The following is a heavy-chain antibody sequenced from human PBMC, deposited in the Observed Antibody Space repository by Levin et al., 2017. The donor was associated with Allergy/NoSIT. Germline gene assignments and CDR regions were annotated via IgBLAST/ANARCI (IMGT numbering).Heavy chain of an antibody. CDR1: GFTFSTYT. V-gene: IGHV3-21*01. Sequence: ASVKVSCAASGFTFSTYTMNWVRQAPGKGLEWVSSININSDYIYYAGSVKGRFTISRDNAKNSLYLQMNSLRAEDTAVYYCARVGAILTGYYDLDHWGQGTLVTVSS. D-gene: IGHD3-9*01. CDR3: ARVGAILTGYYDLDH. CDR2: ININSDYI. J-gene: IGHJ4*02.